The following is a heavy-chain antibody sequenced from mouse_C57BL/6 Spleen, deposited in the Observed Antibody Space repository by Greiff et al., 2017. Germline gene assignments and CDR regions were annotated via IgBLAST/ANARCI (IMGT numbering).Heavy chain of an antibody. CDR1: GFSLTSYG. D-gene: IGHD2-3*01. Sequence: QVNVMQSGPGLVQPSQSLSITCTVSGFSLTSYGVHWVRQSPGKGLEWLGVIWRGGSTDYNAAFMSRLSITEDNSTSQVFCKMNSLQADDTAIYYWAKIDSYYDYFDDWSQGTTLTVSS. CDR3: AKIDSYYDYFDD. V-gene: IGHV2-5*01. J-gene: IGHJ2*01. CDR2: IWRGGST.